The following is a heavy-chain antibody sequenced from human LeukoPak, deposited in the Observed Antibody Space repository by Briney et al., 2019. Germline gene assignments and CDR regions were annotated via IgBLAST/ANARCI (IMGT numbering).Heavy chain of an antibody. CDR2: IYYSGST. Sequence: PSQTLSLTCTVSGGSISSGDYYWSWIRQPPGKGLEWIGYIYYSGSTYYNPSLKSRVTISVDTSKNQFSLKLSSVTAADTAVYYCTRTLVPAATPTFDYWGQGTLVTVSS. D-gene: IGHD2-2*01. CDR3: TRTLVPAATPTFDY. V-gene: IGHV4-30-4*08. CDR1: GGSISSGDYY. J-gene: IGHJ4*02.